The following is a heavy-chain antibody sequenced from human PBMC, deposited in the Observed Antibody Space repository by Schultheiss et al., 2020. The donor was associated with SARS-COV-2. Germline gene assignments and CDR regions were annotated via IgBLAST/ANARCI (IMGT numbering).Heavy chain of an antibody. D-gene: IGHD6-19*01. J-gene: IGHJ4*02. V-gene: IGHV4-59*12. CDR1: GVSISSYL. CDR2: IYYSGST. Sequence: SETLSLTCTGSGVSISSYLWSWIRQPPGKGLEWIGYIYYSGSTNYNPSLKSRVTISVDTSKNQFSLKLSSVTAADTAVYYCARGIAVAGPSDYWGQGTLVTVS. CDR3: ARGIAVAGPSDY.